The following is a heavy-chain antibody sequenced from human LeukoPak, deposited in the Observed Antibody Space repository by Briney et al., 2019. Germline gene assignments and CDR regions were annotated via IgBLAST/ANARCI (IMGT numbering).Heavy chain of an antibody. CDR1: GDSVTNDFF. J-gene: IGHJ4*02. V-gene: IGHV4-38-2*02. Sequence: SETLSLTCTVSGDSVTNDFFWGWVRQPPGKELEWIGSFCLGRDTYYRPSLKSRVTISVDTSKNQFSLNLNSVTAADTAVYYCARWASISREPGGFFDHWGQGPLVTVSS. CDR2: FCLGRDT. CDR3: ARWASISREPGGFFDH. D-gene: IGHD1-14*01.